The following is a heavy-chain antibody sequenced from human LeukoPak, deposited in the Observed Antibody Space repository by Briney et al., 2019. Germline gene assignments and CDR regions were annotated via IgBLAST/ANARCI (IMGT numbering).Heavy chain of an antibody. V-gene: IGHV3-11*01. D-gene: IGHD6-19*01. CDR3: TSVREQWLVPFDY. J-gene: IGHJ4*02. CDR1: GFTFSDNY. Sequence: KPGGSLRLSCAASGFTFSDNYMTWVRQAPGKGLEWLSYISGNGGVIQYADSVKGRFTISRDNSKNTAYLQMNSLKTEDTAVYYCTSVREQWLVPFDYWGQGTLVTVSS. CDR2: ISGNGGVI.